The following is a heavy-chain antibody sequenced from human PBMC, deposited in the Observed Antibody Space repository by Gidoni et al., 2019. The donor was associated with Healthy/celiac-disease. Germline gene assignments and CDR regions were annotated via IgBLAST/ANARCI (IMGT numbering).Heavy chain of an antibody. V-gene: IGHV4-34*01. CDR2: INHSGST. D-gene: IGHD3-10*01. CDR3: ARSQRGITMVRGADLDY. Sequence: QVQLQQWGAGLLKPSETLSLTCAVYGGSFSGYYWSWIRQPPGKGLEWIGEINHSGSTNYNPSLKSRVTISVDTSKNQFSLKLSSVTAADTAVYYCARSQRGITMVRGADLDYWGQGTLVTVSS. CDR1: GGSFSGYY. J-gene: IGHJ4*02.